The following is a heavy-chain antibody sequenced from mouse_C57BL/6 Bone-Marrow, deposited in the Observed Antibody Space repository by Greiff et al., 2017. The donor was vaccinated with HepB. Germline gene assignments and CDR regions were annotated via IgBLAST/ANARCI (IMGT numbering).Heavy chain of an antibody. D-gene: IGHD1-1*01. J-gene: IGHJ2*01. CDR2: IDPANGNN. CDR3: ASYYGSSYVGDY. CDR1: GFNIKNTY. Sequence: EVKLVESVAELVRPGASVKLSCTASGFNIKNTYMHWVKQRPEQGLEWIGRIDPANGNNKYAPKFQGKATITADTSSNTAYLQLSSLTSEDTAIYYCASYYGSSYVGDYWGQGTTLTVSS. V-gene: IGHV14-3*01.